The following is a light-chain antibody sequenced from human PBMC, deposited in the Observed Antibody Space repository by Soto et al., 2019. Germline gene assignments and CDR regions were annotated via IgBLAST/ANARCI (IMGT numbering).Light chain of an antibody. CDR2: DAS. Sequence: EIVLTQSPATLSLSPGERATLSCRASQSVSSYFAWYQQKPGQPPRLLIYDASNRAAGIPARFSGSGSGTDFTLTISSLEPDDFAVYYCQQRGNWPVTFGQGTRVDIK. J-gene: IGKJ1*01. V-gene: IGKV3-11*01. CDR1: QSVSSY. CDR3: QQRGNWPVT.